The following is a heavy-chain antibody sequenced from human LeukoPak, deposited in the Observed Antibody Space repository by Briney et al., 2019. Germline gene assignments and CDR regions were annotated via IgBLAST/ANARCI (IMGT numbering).Heavy chain of an antibody. D-gene: IGHD6-19*01. CDR2: ISGSGGST. CDR3: AKDISSGWCYAFDI. Sequence: ETLSLTCAVYGGSFSGYYWSWIRQPPGKGLEWVSAISGSGGSTYYADSVKGRFTISRDNSKNTLYLQMNSLRAEDTAVYYCAKDISSGWCYAFDIWGQGTMVTVSS. CDR1: GGSFSGYY. J-gene: IGHJ3*02. V-gene: IGHV3-23*01.